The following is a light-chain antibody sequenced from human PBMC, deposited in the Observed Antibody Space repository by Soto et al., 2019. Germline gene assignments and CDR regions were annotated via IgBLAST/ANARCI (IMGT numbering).Light chain of an antibody. CDR3: LQYASEPLT. CDR2: GAS. J-gene: IGKJ4*01. Sequence: ETVLTQSPGTLSLSPGERAPLSCRASQGVAKNYLAWSQHKPGQGPRLLISGASSRATGIPDRFSGSGSGTDFTLTISRLQPEDFAVYYCLQYASEPLTFGGGTKVEI. CDR1: QGVAKNY. V-gene: IGKV3-20*01.